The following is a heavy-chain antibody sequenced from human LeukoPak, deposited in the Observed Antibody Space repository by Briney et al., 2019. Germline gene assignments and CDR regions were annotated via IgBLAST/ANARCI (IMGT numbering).Heavy chain of an antibody. V-gene: IGHV3-74*01. D-gene: IGHD4-23*01. CDR3: ARDLYGGKGDY. J-gene: IGHJ4*02. CDR2: INSDGSTT. Sequence: GGSLRLSCAASEFTFSSYWIHWVRQAPGKGLVWVSRINSDGSTTNYADSVKGRFTISRDNAKNTLYLQMNSLRAEDTAVYYCARDLYGGKGDYWGQGTLVTVSS. CDR1: EFTFSSYW.